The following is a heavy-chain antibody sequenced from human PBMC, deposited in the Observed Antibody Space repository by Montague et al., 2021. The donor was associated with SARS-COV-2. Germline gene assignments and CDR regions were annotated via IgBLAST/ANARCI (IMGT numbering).Heavy chain of an antibody. Sequence: SETLSLTCEVPGGSISSHYWSWIRQTPGKGLEWIGYVHYTGSTKYNPSLKTRVTLSLDTPKNQFSLKLSSVTAADTAVYYCARAQNTSFIANCVNYFEVWGLGALVTVSS. D-gene: IGHD2-2*01. J-gene: IGHJ4*02. V-gene: IGHV4-59*11. CDR3: ARAQNTSFIANCVNYFEV. CDR1: GGSISSHY. CDR2: VHYTGST.